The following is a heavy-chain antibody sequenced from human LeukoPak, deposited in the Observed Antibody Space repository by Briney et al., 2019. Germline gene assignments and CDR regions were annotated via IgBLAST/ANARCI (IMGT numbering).Heavy chain of an antibody. J-gene: IGHJ6*03. D-gene: IGHD3-16*01. V-gene: IGHV1-69*05. CDR2: IIPIFGTA. Sequence: GSSVKVSCKASGGTFSSYAISWVRQAPRQGLEWMGGIIPIFGTANYAQKFQGRVTITTDESTSTAYMGLSSLRSEDTAVYYCARDGGKDYYYYYMDVWGKGTTVTVSS. CDR3: ARDGGKDYYYYYMDV. CDR1: GGTFSSYA.